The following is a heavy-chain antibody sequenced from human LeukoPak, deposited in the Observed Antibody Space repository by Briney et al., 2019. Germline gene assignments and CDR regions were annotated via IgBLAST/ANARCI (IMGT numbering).Heavy chain of an antibody. D-gene: IGHD4-11*01. CDR3: ARVPPYGNDEGYYYYYGMDV. Sequence: ASVKVSCKASGYTFTSYGISWVRQAPGQGLEWMGWISAYNGNTNYAQKLQGRATMTTDTSTSTAYMELRSLRSDDTAVYYCARVPPYGNDEGYYYYYGMDVWGQGTTVTVSS. CDR1: GYTFTSYG. V-gene: IGHV1-18*01. J-gene: IGHJ6*02. CDR2: ISAYNGNT.